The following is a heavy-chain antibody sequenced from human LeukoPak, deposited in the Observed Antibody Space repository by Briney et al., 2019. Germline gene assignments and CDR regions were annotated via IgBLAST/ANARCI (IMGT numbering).Heavy chain of an antibody. V-gene: IGHV1-69*13. CDR2: IIPIFGTA. Sequence: SVKVSCKASGGTLSRYAISWVRQAPGQGLEWMGGIIPIFGTANYAQKFQGRVTITADESASTAYMELSSLRSDDTAVYYCARGLGTFGGVTQFDYWGQGTLVTVSS. CDR1: GGTLSRYA. D-gene: IGHD3-16*01. J-gene: IGHJ4*02. CDR3: ARGLGTFGGVTQFDY.